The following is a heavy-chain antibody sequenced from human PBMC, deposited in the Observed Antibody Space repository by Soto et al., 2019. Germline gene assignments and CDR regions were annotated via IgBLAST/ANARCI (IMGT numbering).Heavy chain of an antibody. V-gene: IGHV2-5*01. CDR1: GFSLTATGVG. D-gene: IGHD6-19*01. Sequence: QITLRESGPTLVKPTRTLTLTCAFSGFSLTATGVGVGWIRQPPGRTLEWLAVIYKNDEKRYSPSLKSRLSITKDSSKYQVVLTMTNMDPEDAGTSYCVRRLAPSVAANDAFEIGGQGTLVIVSS. CDR2: IYKNDEK. J-gene: IGHJ3*02. CDR3: VRRLAPSVAANDAFEI.